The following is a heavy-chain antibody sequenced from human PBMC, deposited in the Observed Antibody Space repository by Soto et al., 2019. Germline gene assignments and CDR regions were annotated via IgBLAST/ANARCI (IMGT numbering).Heavy chain of an antibody. CDR3: AITYGDYVVGAFDI. CDR1: GGSFSTYS. D-gene: IGHD4-17*01. Sequence: QVQLVQSGAEVKKPGSSVKVSCKASGGSFSTYSISWVRQSPGQGLEWMGGLIPIFGTSNYAQKFQGRVTITADKSTNTAYMELSSLRSEDTAVYYCAITYGDYVVGAFDIWGQGTMVTVSS. CDR2: LIPIFGTS. J-gene: IGHJ3*02. V-gene: IGHV1-69*06.